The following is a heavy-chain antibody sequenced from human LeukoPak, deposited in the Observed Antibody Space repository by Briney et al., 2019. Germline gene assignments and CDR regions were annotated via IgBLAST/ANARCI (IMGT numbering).Heavy chain of an antibody. Sequence: GGTLRLSCTASGFTFSSYGMSWVRQAPGKGLEWVSAISGSGGSTYYADSVKGRFTISRDNSKNRLYLKMNSLRAEDTGVYYCAKESTVTPGNVNWFDPWGQGTLVTVSS. CDR3: AKESTVTPGNVNWFDP. CDR1: GFTFSSYG. J-gene: IGHJ5*02. CDR2: ISGSGGST. V-gene: IGHV3-23*01. D-gene: IGHD4-17*01.